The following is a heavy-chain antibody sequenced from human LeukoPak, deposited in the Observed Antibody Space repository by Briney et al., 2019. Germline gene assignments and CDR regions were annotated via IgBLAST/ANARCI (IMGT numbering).Heavy chain of an antibody. CDR2: INHSGST. J-gene: IGHJ4*02. CDR3: AITYYYDSR. CDR1: GGSLCGYY. V-gene: IGHV4-34*01. Sequence: PSETLSLTCALYGGSLCGYYWRWIRPPPGRGVEWIGEINHSGSTNYNPSLKSRVTISVDTSKNQFSLKLSSVTAADTAGYYCAITYYYDSRWGQGTLVTVSS. D-gene: IGHD3-22*01.